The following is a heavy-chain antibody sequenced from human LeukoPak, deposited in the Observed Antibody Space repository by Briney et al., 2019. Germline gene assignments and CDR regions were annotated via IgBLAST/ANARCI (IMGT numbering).Heavy chain of an antibody. Sequence: ASVKVSCKASGYSFTSNYIHWVRQAPGQGLEWMGGIIPIFGTANYAQKFQGRVTITADESTSTAYMELSSLRSEDTAVYYCARGSRALREEMDYWGQGTLVTVSS. V-gene: IGHV1-69*13. CDR3: ARGSRALREEMDY. D-gene: IGHD3-3*02. J-gene: IGHJ4*02. CDR1: GYSFTSNY. CDR2: IIPIFGTA.